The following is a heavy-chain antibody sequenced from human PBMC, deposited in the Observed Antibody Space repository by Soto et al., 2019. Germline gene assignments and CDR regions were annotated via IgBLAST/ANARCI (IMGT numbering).Heavy chain of an antibody. V-gene: IGHV3-48*03. CDR2: ISPGGDRI. CDR3: TKSADSAGWGVDF. D-gene: IGHD6-19*01. Sequence: EVQLVESGGGLVQPGGSLRLSCVASGFRFDSYAMNWVRQAPGKGLEWVSYISPGGDRIYYAESLKGRITISRDNARNSLSLQMNILSGEDTAVYYCTKSADSAGWGVDFWGQGTLVTVSS. CDR1: GFRFDSYA. J-gene: IGHJ4*02.